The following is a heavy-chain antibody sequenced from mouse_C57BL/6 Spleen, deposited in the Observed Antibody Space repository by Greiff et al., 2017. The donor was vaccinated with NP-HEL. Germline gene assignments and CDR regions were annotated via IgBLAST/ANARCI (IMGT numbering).Heavy chain of an antibody. Sequence: EVQVVESGGGLVKPGGSLKLSCAASGFTFSSYAMSWVRQTPEKRLEWVATISDGGSYTYYPDNVKGRFTISRDNAKNNLYWQMSHLKSEDTAMYYCAREGPGFAYWGQGSLVTVSA. CDR1: GFTFSSYA. CDR2: ISDGGSYT. V-gene: IGHV5-4*01. J-gene: IGHJ3*01. CDR3: AREGPGFAY.